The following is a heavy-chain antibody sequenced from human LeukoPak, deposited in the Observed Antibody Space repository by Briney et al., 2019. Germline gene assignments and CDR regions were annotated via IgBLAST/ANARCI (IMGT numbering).Heavy chain of an antibody. Sequence: GGSLRLSCAASGFSLSADWLHWVRQAPGKGLVWVSRINYDGSETAYADSVKGRFTISRDNAKNTVYLQMNSLRVEDSAVYYCTRCGSGCWGRLYDLWGRGTLVTVSS. CDR3: TRCGSGCWGRLYDL. CDR1: GFSLSADW. V-gene: IGHV3-74*01. J-gene: IGHJ2*01. CDR2: INYDGSET. D-gene: IGHD2-15*01.